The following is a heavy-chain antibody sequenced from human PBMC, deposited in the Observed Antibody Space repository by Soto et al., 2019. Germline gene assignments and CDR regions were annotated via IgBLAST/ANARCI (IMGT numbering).Heavy chain of an antibody. CDR2: IYYSGST. CDR3: ALTLGDYETLFDY. J-gene: IGHJ4*02. D-gene: IGHD4-17*01. V-gene: IGHV4-39*01. CDR1: GGSISSSSYY. Sequence: QLQLQESGPGLVKPSETLSLTCTVSGGSISSSSYYWGWIRQPPGKGLAWIGSIYYSGSTYYNPSLKSRDAIPEHTSKNQFSLKLTSVTAADTAVYYCALTLGDYETLFDYWSQGTQVTVSS.